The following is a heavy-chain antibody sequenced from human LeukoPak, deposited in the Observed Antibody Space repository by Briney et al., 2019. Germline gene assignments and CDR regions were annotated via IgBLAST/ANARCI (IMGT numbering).Heavy chain of an antibody. V-gene: IGHV4-59*08. D-gene: IGHD6-25*01. CDR1: GGSISSYY. J-gene: IGHJ3*02. Sequence: SETLSLTCTVSGGSISSYYWGWIRQPPGKGLEWIGYIYYSGSTNYNPSLKSRVTISVDTSKNQFSLKLSSVTAADTAVYYCARPQRAAHDAFDIWGQGTMVTVSS. CDR3: ARPQRAAHDAFDI. CDR2: IYYSGST.